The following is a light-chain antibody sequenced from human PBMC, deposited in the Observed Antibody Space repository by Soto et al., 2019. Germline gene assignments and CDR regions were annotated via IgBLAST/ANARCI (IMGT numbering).Light chain of an antibody. V-gene: IGLV2-14*01. CDR3: RSYTGSSTLVV. CDR2: DVS. J-gene: IGLJ2*01. CDR1: SSDIGSYNS. Sequence: QSALTQPASVSGSPGQSITISCTGTSSDIGSYNSVSWYQQHPGKAPKLIIHDVSNRPSGVSYRFSGSKSGNTASLTISGLQTEDEADYYCRSYTGSSTLVVFGGGTKLTVL.